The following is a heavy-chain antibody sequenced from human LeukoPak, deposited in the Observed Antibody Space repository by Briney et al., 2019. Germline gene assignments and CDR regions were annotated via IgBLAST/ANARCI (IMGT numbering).Heavy chain of an antibody. CDR1: GGSISSYY. CDR3: ARDSDIVLMVYASLFDY. V-gene: IGHV4-59*01. J-gene: IGHJ4*02. Sequence: SETLSLTCTVSGGSISSYYWSWIRQPPGKGLEWIGYIYYSGSTNYNPSLKSRVTISVDTSKNQFSLKLSSVTAADTAVYYCARDSDIVLMVYASLFDYWGQGTLVTVSS. CDR2: IYYSGST. D-gene: IGHD2-8*01.